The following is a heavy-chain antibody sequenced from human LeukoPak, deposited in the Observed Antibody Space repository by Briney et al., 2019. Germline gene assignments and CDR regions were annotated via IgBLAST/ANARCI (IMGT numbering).Heavy chain of an antibody. V-gene: IGHV4-34*01. D-gene: IGHD5-18*01. CDR2: INHSGST. CDR1: GGSFSGYY. Sequence: PSETLSLTCAVYGGSFSGYYWSWIRQPPGKGLEWIGEINHSGSTNYNPSLKSRVTISVDTPKNQFSLQLSSVTAADTAVYYCARDIYSYGYNWFDPWGQRTLVTVSS. CDR3: ARDIYSYGYNWFDP. J-gene: IGHJ5*02.